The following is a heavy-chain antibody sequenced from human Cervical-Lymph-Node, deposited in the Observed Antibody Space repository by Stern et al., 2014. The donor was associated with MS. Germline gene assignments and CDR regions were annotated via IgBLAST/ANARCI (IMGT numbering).Heavy chain of an antibody. CDR2: IYYSEST. V-gene: IGHV4-61*01. CDR3: ARDSSGYSLHFDY. D-gene: IGHD3-22*01. Sequence: QVQLQESGPGLVKPSETLSLTCTVSGGSVSRGSYYWSWIRQPPGKGLEGVGYIYYSESTNYSPTLKSRVTISVDTSKNQFSMKLSSVTAADTAVYYCARDSSGYSLHFDYWGQGTLVTVSS. J-gene: IGHJ4*02. CDR1: GGSVSRGSYY.